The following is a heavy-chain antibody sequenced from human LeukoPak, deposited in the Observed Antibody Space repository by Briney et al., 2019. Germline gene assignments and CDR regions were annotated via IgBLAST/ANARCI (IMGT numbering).Heavy chain of an antibody. V-gene: IGHV1-2*02. CDR1: GYTFTGYY. CDR2: INPNSGGT. CDR3: ARGPIAAAGSPSRSWFDP. D-gene: IGHD6-13*01. Sequence: ASVKVSCKASGYTFTGYYMHWVRQAPGQGLEWMGWINPNSGGTNYAQKFQGRVTMTRDTSISTAYMELSRLRSDDTAVYYCARGPIAAAGSPSRSWFDPWGQGTLVTVSS. J-gene: IGHJ5*02.